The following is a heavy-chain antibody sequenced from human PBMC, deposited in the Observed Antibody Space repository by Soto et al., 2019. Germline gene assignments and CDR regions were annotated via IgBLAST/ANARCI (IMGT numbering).Heavy chain of an antibody. Sequence: GSSVKVSCKASVYTFTSYAMHWLRQAPGQRLEWMGWINAGNGNTKYSQKFQGRVTITRDTSASTAYMELSSLRSEDTAVYYCARDEFKVIAAASPAFDIWGQGTMVTVSS. J-gene: IGHJ3*02. V-gene: IGHV1-3*01. CDR1: VYTFTSYA. CDR2: INAGNGNT. D-gene: IGHD6-13*01. CDR3: ARDEFKVIAAASPAFDI.